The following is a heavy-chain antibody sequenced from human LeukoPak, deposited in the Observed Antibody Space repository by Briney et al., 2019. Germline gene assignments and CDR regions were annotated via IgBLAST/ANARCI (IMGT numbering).Heavy chain of an antibody. Sequence: GGSLRLSCAASGFTFSDYYMSWIRQAPGKGLEWVSYISSSGSTIYYADSVKGRFTISRDNAKNSLYLQMNSLRAEDTAVYYCARRTPYGSGSYYKQGHWYFELWGRGTLVTVSS. CDR3: ARRTPYGSGSYYKQGHWYFEL. CDR1: GFTFSDYY. CDR2: ISSSGSTI. D-gene: IGHD3-10*01. V-gene: IGHV3-11*01. J-gene: IGHJ2*01.